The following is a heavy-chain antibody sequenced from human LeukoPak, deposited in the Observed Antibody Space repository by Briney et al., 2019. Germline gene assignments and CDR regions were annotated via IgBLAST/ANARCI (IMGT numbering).Heavy chain of an antibody. D-gene: IGHD3-22*01. V-gene: IGHV1-18*01. CDR3: ARDFHSSGYYHYFHY. CDR2: ISGYNGNT. Sequence: ASVKVSCKASGYTFTSYGISWVRQAPGQALEWMGWISGYNGNTNYAQKLQGRVTMTTDTSTSTAYMELRNLRSDDTAVYYCARDFHSSGYYHYFHYWGQGTLVTVSS. J-gene: IGHJ4*02. CDR1: GYTFTSYG.